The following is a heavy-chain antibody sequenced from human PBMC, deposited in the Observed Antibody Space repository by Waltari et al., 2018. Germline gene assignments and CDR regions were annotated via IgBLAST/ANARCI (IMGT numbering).Heavy chain of an antibody. CDR1: GDSMRSTYW. CDR2: VHGSGKT. D-gene: IGHD2-15*01. CDR3: ARDRGRGLYLDT. V-gene: IGHV4-4*02. J-gene: IGHJ4*02. Sequence: QLQLQESGPGLVTPSGTLSLICAVSGDSMRSTYWWSWVRQPPGKGLDWIGQVHGSGKTNYNPSFASRVTMSLDTSTYRVALKVTSATAADTALYYCARDRGRGLYLDTWGQGTLVTVSP.